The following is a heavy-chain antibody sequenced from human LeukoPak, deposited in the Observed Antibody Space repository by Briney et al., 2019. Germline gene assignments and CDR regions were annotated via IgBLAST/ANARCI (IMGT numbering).Heavy chain of an antibody. J-gene: IGHJ4*02. D-gene: IGHD3-10*01. CDR1: GYTLTELS. V-gene: IGHV1-24*01. CDR2: FDPEDGET. Sequence: ASVKVSCKVSGYTLTELSMHWVRQAPGKGLEWMGGFDPEDGETIYAQKFQGRVTMTEDTSTDTAYMELSSLRSEDTAVYYCATLDPITMVRGVPWWGQGTLVTVSS. CDR3: ATLDPITMVRGVPW.